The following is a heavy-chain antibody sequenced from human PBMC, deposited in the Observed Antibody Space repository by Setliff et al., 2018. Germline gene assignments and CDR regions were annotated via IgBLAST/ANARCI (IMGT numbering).Heavy chain of an antibody. CDR1: GFTFSSYS. Sequence: PGGSLRLSCAASGFTFSSYSMNWVRQAPGKGLEWVSAISGSGGSTYYADSVKGRFTISRDNSKNTLSLQMNSLRPDDTAVYYCATNGGYCSSTSCSLEDYWGQGTLVTVSS. D-gene: IGHD2-2*01. CDR3: ATNGGYCSSTSCSLEDY. V-gene: IGHV3-23*01. CDR2: ISGSGGST. J-gene: IGHJ4*02.